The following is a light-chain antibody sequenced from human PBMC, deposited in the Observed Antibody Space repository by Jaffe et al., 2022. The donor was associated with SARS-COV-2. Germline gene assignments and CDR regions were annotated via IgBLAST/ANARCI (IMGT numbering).Light chain of an antibody. Sequence: EIVLTQSPVTLSLSPGERATLSCRASQSISIYLAWYQQKPGQTPRLILYNASKRATGIPARFSGSGSGTDFTLTINSLEPEDFAVYYCQQRNSWPLSFGGGTKVEIK. CDR1: QSISIY. CDR2: NAS. V-gene: IGKV3-11*01. J-gene: IGKJ4*01. CDR3: QQRNSWPLS.